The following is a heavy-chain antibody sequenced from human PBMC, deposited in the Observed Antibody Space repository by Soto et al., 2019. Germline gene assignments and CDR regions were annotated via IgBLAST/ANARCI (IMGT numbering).Heavy chain of an antibody. CDR3: ARDTTLLYYYDSSGYEPLDY. D-gene: IGHD3-22*01. Sequence: GASVKVSCKASGYTFTSYAMHWVRQAPGQRLEWMGWINAGNGNTKYSQKFQGRVTITRDTSASTAYTELSSLRSEDTAVYYCARDTTLLYYYDSSGYEPLDYWGQGTLVTVSS. CDR2: INAGNGNT. V-gene: IGHV1-3*01. J-gene: IGHJ4*02. CDR1: GYTFTSYA.